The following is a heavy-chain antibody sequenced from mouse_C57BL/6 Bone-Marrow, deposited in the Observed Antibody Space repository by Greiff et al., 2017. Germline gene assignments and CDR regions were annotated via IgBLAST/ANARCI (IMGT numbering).Heavy chain of an antibody. V-gene: IGHV5-6*02. CDR3: TRRGDGTMDY. CDR2: ISSGGSYP. J-gene: IGHJ4*01. Sequence: EVKLVESGGDLVKPGGSLKLSCAASGFTFSSYGMSWVRQTPDNRLEWVATISSGGSYPYYPDRVKGRFTISRDTAKNTPYMQLSCLQSEDTAMYYGTRRGDGTMDYWGQGTSGTVSS. CDR1: GFTFSSYG.